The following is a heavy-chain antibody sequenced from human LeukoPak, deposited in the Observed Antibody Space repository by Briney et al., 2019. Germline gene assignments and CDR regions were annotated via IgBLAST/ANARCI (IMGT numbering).Heavy chain of an antibody. CDR1: GFTFDDYA. V-gene: IGHV3-9*03. J-gene: IGHJ4*02. CDR3: AKDGGPYGGIRGYFDY. Sequence: GGSLRLSCAASGFTFDDYAMHWVREAPGKGLEWVSGISWNSGSIDYADSVKGRFTISRDNAKKFLFLQMNSLRVEDMALYYCAKDGGPYGGIRGYFDYWGQGTLVTASS. CDR2: ISWNSGSI. D-gene: IGHD4-23*01.